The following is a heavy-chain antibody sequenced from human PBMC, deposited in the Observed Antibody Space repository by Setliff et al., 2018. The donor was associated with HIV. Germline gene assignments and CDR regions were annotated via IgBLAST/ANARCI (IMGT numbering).Heavy chain of an antibody. Sequence: ASVKVSCKASGYTFNDYGISWVRQAPGHGLEWMGWISGHNGYTNYAQKVQDRVTMTTDTSTSTAYMELRGLRSDDTAVYYCTRDRSSTGDYNEEHLFEYWGQGTLVTVSS. CDR1: GYTFNDYG. J-gene: IGHJ4*02. V-gene: IGHV1-18*01. CDR3: TRDRSSTGDYNEEHLFEY. CDR2: ISGHNGYT. D-gene: IGHD3-22*01.